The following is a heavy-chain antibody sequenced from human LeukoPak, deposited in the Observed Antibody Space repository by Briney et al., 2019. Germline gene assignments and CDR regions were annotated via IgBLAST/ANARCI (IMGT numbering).Heavy chain of an antibody. CDR2: ISHDGNNI. D-gene: IGHD6-19*01. J-gene: IGHJ4*02. CDR3: ARDIAVGSGCYDY. CDR1: EFTFSTYS. Sequence: PGGSLRLSCAASEFTFSTYSVHWVRQAPGKGLEWVAVISHDGNNIYYPDSVKGRFTISRDNSKNTLYLQMNSLRPEDTAVYYCARDIAVGSGCYDYWGQGTLVTVSS. V-gene: IGHV3-30*04.